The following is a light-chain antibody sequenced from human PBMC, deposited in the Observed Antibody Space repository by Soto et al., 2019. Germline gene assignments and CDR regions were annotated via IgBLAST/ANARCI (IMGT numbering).Light chain of an antibody. J-gene: IGKJ5*01. Sequence: DIQMTQSPSTLSASVGDRVTITCLASQSISSWLAWYQQKPEKAPKLLIYKASTLKSGVPSRFSGSGSGTDFTLTISNLQPEDFATYYCQQLNAYPLTFGQGIRLEI. V-gene: IGKV1-5*03. CDR3: QQLNAYPLT. CDR2: KAS. CDR1: QSISSW.